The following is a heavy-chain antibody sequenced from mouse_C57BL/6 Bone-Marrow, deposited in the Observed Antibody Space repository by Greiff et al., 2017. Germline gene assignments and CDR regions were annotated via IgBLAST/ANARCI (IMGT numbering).Heavy chain of an antibody. CDR2: ISSGGDYI. CDR3: TRVSYDYGLYAMDY. J-gene: IGHJ4*01. CDR1: GFTFSSYA. V-gene: IGHV5-9-1*02. D-gene: IGHD2-4*01. Sequence: EVKLVESGEGLVKPGGSLKLSCAASGFTFSSYAMSWVRQTPEKRLEWVAYISSGGDYIYYADTVKGRFTISRDNARNTLYLQMSSLKSEDTAMYYCTRVSYDYGLYAMDYWGQGTSVTVSS.